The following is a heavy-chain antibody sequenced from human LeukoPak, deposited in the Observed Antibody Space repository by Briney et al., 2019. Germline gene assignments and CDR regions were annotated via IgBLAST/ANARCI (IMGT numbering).Heavy chain of an antibody. D-gene: IGHD6-6*01. CDR3: ARDNAPYTTTSSGLGLFDY. Sequence: PGGSLRLSCAASGFTVATNYMSWVRQAPGKGLEWVSILYSGGKTYYADSVKGRFTISRDNSKNTLFLQMDSLRAEDTAVHYCARDNAPYTTTSSGLGLFDYWGQGTLVTVSS. V-gene: IGHV3-53*01. CDR2: LYSGGKT. CDR1: GFTVATNY. J-gene: IGHJ4*02.